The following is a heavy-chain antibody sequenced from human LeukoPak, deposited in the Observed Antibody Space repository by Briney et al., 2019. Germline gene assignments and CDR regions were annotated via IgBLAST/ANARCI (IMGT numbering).Heavy chain of an antibody. CDR3: ARGDYGDYQIDY. Sequence: PGGSLRLSCAASGFTFSSYAMHWVRQAPGKGLEWVAVISYDGSNKYYADSVKGRFTISRDNSKNTLYLQMNSLRAEDTAVYYCARGDYGDYQIDYWGQGTLVTVSS. J-gene: IGHJ4*02. CDR2: ISYDGSNK. V-gene: IGHV3-30*04. D-gene: IGHD4-17*01. CDR1: GFTFSSYA.